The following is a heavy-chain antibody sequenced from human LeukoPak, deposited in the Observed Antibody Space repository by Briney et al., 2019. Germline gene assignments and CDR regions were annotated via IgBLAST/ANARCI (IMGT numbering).Heavy chain of an antibody. CDR2: ISGSGGST. CDR3: AKNGYGSGSYYYYGMDV. J-gene: IGHJ6*02. D-gene: IGHD3-10*01. Sequence: PAGGSLRLSCAASGFTFSSYAMSWVRQAPGKGLEWVSAISGSGGSTYYADSAKGRFTISRDNSKNTLYLQMNSLRAEDTAVYYCAKNGYGSGSYYYYGMDVWGQGTTVTASS. V-gene: IGHV3-23*01. CDR1: GFTFSSYA.